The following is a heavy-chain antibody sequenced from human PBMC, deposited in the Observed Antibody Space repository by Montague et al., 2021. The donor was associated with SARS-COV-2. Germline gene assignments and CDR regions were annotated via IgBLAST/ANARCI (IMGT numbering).Heavy chain of an antibody. CDR2: INKDGSEK. CDR3: ARKHDFND. J-gene: IGHJ4*02. CDR1: GINFGNFW. Sequence: SLRLSCAASGINFGNFWMSWVRQAPGKGLEWVAHINKDGSEKYHLESLKGRFTISRDNANSSVFLQMDSLRPDDTAVYYCARKHDFNDWGQGTLVIVSS. V-gene: IGHV3-7*03. D-gene: IGHD2-21*01.